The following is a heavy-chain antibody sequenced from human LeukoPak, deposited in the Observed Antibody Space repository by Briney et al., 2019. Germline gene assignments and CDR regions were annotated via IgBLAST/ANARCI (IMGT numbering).Heavy chain of an antibody. V-gene: IGHV3-30*02. CDR1: GFTFSSYS. D-gene: IGHD3-22*01. CDR3: AKEQGITMIVEEAYYFDY. Sequence: PGGSLRLSCAASGFTFSSYSMNWVRQAPGKGLEWVAFIRYDGSNKYYADSVKGRFTISRDNSKNTLYLQMNSLRAEDTAVYYCAKEQGITMIVEEAYYFDYWGQGTLVTVSS. CDR2: IRYDGSNK. J-gene: IGHJ4*02.